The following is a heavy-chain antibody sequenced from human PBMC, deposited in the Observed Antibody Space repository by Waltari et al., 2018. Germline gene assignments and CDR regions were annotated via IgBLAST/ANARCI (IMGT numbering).Heavy chain of an antibody. CDR2: ISWNSGSI. Sequence: EVQLVESGGGLVQPGRYLRLSCAASGFTFDDYPMHWVRQAPGKGLEGVSGISWNSGSIGYADSVKGRFTISRDNAKNSLYLQMNSLRAEDTALYYCAKDELYDSSGYFDYWGQGTLVTVSS. J-gene: IGHJ4*02. V-gene: IGHV3-9*01. CDR3: AKDELYDSSGYFDY. CDR1: GFTFDDYP. D-gene: IGHD3-22*01.